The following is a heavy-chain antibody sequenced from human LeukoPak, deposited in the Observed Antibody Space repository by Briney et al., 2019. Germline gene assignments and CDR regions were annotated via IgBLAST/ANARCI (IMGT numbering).Heavy chain of an antibody. CDR1: GGSISSYY. CDR3: ASPDSSGYRWDAFDI. D-gene: IGHD3-22*01. J-gene: IGHJ3*02. V-gene: IGHV4-59*08. CDR2: IYYSGST. Sequence: KTSETLSLTCTVSGGSISSYYWSWVRQPPGKGLEWIGYIYYSGSTNYNPSLKSRVTISVDTSKNQFSLKLSSVTAADTAVYYCASPDSSGYRWDAFDIWGQGTMVTVSS.